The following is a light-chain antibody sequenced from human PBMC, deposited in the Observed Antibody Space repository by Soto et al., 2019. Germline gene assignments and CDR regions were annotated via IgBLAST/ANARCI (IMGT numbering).Light chain of an antibody. CDR1: QSVTSNY. V-gene: IGKV3-20*01. CDR2: DAS. CDR3: QQYGRSPLMYT. J-gene: IGKJ2*01. Sequence: EIVLTQSPGTLSLSPGERATLSCRASQSVTSNYLAWYQQKPGQAPRLLIYDASTRAAGVPDRFSGSGSGTDFTLTITRLEPDDFAVYYCQQYGRSPLMYTFGQGTELGVK.